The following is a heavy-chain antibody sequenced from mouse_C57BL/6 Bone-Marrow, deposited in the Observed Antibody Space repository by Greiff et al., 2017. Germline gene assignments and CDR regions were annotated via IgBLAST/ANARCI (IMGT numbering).Heavy chain of an antibody. CDR2: IYTGNGYT. J-gene: IGHJ2*01. D-gene: IGHD1-1*01. Sequence: EVKLMESGAELVRPGSSVKMSCKTSGYTFTSYGINWVKQRPGQGLEWIGDIYTGNGYTESNEKFKGKATLTSDTSSSTAYMQLSSLTCEESAVYFCESCGSTHFDYWGQGTTLTVSS. CDR1: GYTFTSYG. V-gene: IGHV1-58*01. CDR3: ESCGSTHFDY.